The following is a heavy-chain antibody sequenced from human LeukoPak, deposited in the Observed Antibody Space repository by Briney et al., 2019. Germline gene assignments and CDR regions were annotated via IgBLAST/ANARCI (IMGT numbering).Heavy chain of an antibody. J-gene: IGHJ4*02. CDR3: ACCPYYYDSSGSWYFDY. V-gene: IGHV1-69*05. CDR1: GGTFSSYA. CDR2: IIPIFGTA. Sequence: SVKVSCTASGGTFSSYAISWVRQAPGQGLEWMGGIIPIFGTANYAQKFQGRVTITTDESTSTAYMELSSLRSEDTAVYYCACCPYYYDSSGSWYFDYWGQGTLVTVSS. D-gene: IGHD3-22*01.